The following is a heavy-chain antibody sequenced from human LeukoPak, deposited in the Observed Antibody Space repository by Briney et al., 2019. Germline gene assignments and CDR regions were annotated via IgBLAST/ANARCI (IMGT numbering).Heavy chain of an antibody. CDR1: GFPFSRFW. Sequence: HPGGSLRLSCEASGFPFSRFWMHWVRQVPGKGLEWVSRINRDATSTTYADSVKGRFSISRDNAKNTLYMEMNSLRVNDTAVYYCARDVPSTLGYWGQGTLVTVSS. V-gene: IGHV3-74*01. D-gene: IGHD1-1*01. CDR3: ARDVPSTLGY. CDR2: INRDATST. J-gene: IGHJ4*02.